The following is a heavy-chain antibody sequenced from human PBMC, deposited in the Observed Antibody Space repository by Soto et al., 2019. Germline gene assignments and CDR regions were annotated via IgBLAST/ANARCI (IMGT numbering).Heavy chain of an antibody. Sequence: QVQLVESGGGVVQPGRSLRLSCAASGFTFSSYAMHWVRQAPGKGLEWVAVISYDGSNKYYADSVKGRFTISRDNSKNTLYLQMNSLRAEDTAVYYCARDREWLPTWGQYFDYWGQGTLVTVSS. CDR2: ISYDGSNK. V-gene: IGHV3-30-3*01. CDR1: GFTFSSYA. CDR3: ARDREWLPTWGQYFDY. J-gene: IGHJ4*02. D-gene: IGHD3-16*01.